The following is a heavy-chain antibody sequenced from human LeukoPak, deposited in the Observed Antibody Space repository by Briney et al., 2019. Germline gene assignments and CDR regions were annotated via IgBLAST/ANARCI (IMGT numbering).Heavy chain of an antibody. D-gene: IGHD3-10*01. J-gene: IGHJ5*02. Sequence: GESLRLXCAASGFTFSSYSMKWVRQAPGKGLEWVSYISSASNTIYYADSVKGRFTISRDNAKNSLYLQMNSLRAEDTAMYYCAGDGWFGDYNWFDPWGQGTLVTVSS. V-gene: IGHV3-48*01. CDR1: GFTFSSYS. CDR2: ISSASNTI. CDR3: AGDGWFGDYNWFDP.